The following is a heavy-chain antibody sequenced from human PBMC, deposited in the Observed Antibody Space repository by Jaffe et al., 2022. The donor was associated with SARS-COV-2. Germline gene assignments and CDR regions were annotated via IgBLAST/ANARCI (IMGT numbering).Heavy chain of an antibody. CDR3: ARGMYCSAGNCHNFFDY. V-gene: IGHV3-7*01. CDR2: IMQDGSQK. CDR1: GFTFSSYW. D-gene: IGHD2-15*01. Sequence: EVQLVESGGGLVQPGGSLRLSCAASGFTFSSYWMTWVRQAPGKGLEWVAHIMQDGSQKYYVDSVKGRFTISRDNTENSLDLQMNSLRAEDTAVYYCARGMYCSAGNCHNFFDYWGQGTLVTVSS. J-gene: IGHJ4*02.